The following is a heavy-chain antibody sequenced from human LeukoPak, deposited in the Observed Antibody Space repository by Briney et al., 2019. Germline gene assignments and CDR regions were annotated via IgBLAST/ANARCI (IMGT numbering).Heavy chain of an antibody. V-gene: IGHV4-59*01. CDR2: IYYSGST. Sequence: PSETLSLTCTVSGGSISSYYWSWIRQPPGKGLEWIGYIYYSGSTNYNPSLKSRVTISVDTSKNQFSLKLSSVTAADTAVYYCARDRTPPYCSSTSCYSSGEIDYWGREPWSPSPQ. J-gene: IGHJ4*02. CDR1: GGSISSYY. CDR3: ARDRTPPYCSSTSCYSSGEIDY. D-gene: IGHD2-2*01.